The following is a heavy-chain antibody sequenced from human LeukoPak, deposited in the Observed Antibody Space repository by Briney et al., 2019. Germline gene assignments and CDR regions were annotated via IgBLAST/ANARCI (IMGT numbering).Heavy chain of an antibody. CDR1: GGSFSGYY. CDR2: INHSGST. Sequence: SETLSLTCAVYGGSFSGYYWSWIRQPPGKGLEWIGEINHSGSTNYNPPLKSRVTISVDTSKNQFSLKLSSVTAADTAVYYCARDLLHRGYAFDIWGRGTMVTVSS. J-gene: IGHJ3*02. CDR3: ARDLLHRGYAFDI. D-gene: IGHD3-22*01. V-gene: IGHV4-34*01.